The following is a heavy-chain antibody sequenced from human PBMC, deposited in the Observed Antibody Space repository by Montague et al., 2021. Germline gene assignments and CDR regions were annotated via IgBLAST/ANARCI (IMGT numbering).Heavy chain of an antibody. D-gene: IGHD3-10*01. V-gene: IGHV4-59*08. CDR2: MFYGGAT. J-gene: IGHJ5*02. CDR1: SGSIFHAH. CDR3: AKQDYFVSGTSYKGFDP. Sequence: SETLSLTCTVSSGSIFHAHWSWVRQPPGKGLEWLGSMFYGGATSNNPSLKSRVTTSIGTSTNQFSLKLSFVTAADTAVYYCAKQDYFVSGTSYKGFDPWGQGILVTVSS.